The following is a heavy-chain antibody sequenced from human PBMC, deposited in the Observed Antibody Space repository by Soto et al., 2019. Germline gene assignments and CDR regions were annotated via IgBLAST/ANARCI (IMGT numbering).Heavy chain of an antibody. CDR2: INPGSGYT. J-gene: IGHJ4*02. CDR1: GYTFTSFA. D-gene: IGHD1-26*01. CDR3: ARRVGDGQFDY. Sequence: QVQLVQSGAEVKKPGASLKVSCKASGYTFTSFAIHWVRQAPGQRLEWMGWINPGSGYTKYSQKFQGRVTINRDTSASTAYMELSSLRDEDTSVYSCARRVGDGQFDYWGQGTLITVSS. V-gene: IGHV1-3*01.